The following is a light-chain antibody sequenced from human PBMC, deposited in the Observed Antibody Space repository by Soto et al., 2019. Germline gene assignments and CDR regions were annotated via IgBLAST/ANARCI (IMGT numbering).Light chain of an antibody. CDR1: SSDVGGYNY. CDR2: EVN. V-gene: IGLV2-8*01. Sequence: QSVLTQPPSASGSPGQSVTISCTGTSSDVGGYNYVSWYQHHPGKAPKLIIFEVNKRPSGVPDRFSGSKFGNTASLTVSGLQAEDEADYYYNSYAGWIYVFGTGTKVTVL. J-gene: IGLJ1*01. CDR3: NSYAGWIYV.